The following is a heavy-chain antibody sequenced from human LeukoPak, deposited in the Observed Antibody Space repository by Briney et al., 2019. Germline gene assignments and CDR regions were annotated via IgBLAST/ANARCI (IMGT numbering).Heavy chain of an antibody. D-gene: IGHD6-19*01. J-gene: IGHJ6*02. CDR1: GGSVNSGDSF. Sequence: SDTLSLTCTVSGGSVNSGDSFWSWIRQPPGKGLEWIGNIYYSGSTNYNPSLQSRVTVPIDTSKNQFSLKVRSVTPADTAVYYCARKLGIAVGDYYYYGLDVWGQGTTVTVSS. V-gene: IGHV4-61*08. CDR3: ARKLGIAVGDYYYYGLDV. CDR2: IYYSGST.